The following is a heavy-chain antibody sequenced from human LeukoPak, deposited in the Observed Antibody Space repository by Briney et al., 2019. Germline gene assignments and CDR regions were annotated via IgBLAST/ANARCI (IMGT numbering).Heavy chain of an antibody. CDR2: INTHNGNT. CDR3: ARDTPQHLKRYDY. J-gene: IGHJ4*02. V-gene: IGHV1-18*01. D-gene: IGHD6-13*01. CDR1: GYNFDKFG. Sequence: GASVKVSCKASGYNFDKFGIAWVRQAPGQGLEWMGWINTHNGNTKYAQQYQGRVTMTTDTSTSTVYMELRSLRSDDTAVYFCARDTPQHLKRYDYWGQGTQVIVSS.